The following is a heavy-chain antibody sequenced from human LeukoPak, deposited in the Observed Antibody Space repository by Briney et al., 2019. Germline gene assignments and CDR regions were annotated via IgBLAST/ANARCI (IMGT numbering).Heavy chain of an antibody. CDR1: GFTFSSYA. V-gene: IGHV3-23*01. Sequence: GGSLRLSCAASGFTFSSYAMSWVRQAPGKGLEWVSAISGSGGSTYHADSAKGRFTISRDNSRNTLYLQMNSLRAEDTAVYYCAKIATSATAYWGQGTLVTVSS. D-gene: IGHD2-15*01. CDR3: AKIATSATAY. CDR2: ISGSGGST. J-gene: IGHJ4*02.